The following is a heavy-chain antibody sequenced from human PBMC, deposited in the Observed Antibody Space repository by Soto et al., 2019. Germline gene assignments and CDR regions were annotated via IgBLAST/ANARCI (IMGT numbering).Heavy chain of an antibody. D-gene: IGHD5-18*01. CDR1: GDTLRTHS. CDR3: AAGDSSDTGDH. CDR2: TTPMIGTT. Sequence: QVQLVQSGAEVKKPGSSVKVSCKASGDTLRTHSISWLRKAPGQGLEWMGGTTPMIGTTDYAEKFQGRVTITADESTTTSYMELSSLRPDDTAVYYCAAGDSSDTGDHWGQGTLVTVSS. J-gene: IGHJ4*02. V-gene: IGHV1-69*01.